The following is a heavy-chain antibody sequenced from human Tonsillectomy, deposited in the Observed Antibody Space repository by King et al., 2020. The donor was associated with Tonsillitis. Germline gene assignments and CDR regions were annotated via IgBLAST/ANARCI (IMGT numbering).Heavy chain of an antibody. J-gene: IGHJ3*02. CDR2: IIPIFGTA. Sequence: QLVQSGAEVKKPGSSVKVSCKASGGTFSSYAISWVRQAPGQGLEWMGGIIPIFGTANYAQKFQGRVTITADESTSTAYMELSSLRSEDTAVYYCAGPPSGGGATTYDAFDIWGHGTMVTVSS. CDR3: AGPPSGGGATTYDAFDI. CDR1: GGTFSSYA. D-gene: IGHD1-26*01. V-gene: IGHV1-69*01.